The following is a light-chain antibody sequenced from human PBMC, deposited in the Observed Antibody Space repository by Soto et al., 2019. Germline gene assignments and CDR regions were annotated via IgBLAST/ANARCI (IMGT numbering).Light chain of an antibody. J-gene: IGKJ1*01. CDR3: QQYNNWPRT. CDR1: QSVSSN. V-gene: IGKV3-15*01. CDR2: GAS. Sequence: EIVMTQSPVTLSVSPGERATLSCRANQSVSSNLAWYQQKPGQAPRLLIYGASTRATGIPARFSGSRSGTEFTLTISSLQSEDFAVYYCQQYNNWPRTFGQGTKVEI.